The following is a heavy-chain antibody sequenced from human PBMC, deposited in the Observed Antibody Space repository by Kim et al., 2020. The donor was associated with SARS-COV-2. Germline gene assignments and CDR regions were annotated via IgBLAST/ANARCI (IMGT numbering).Heavy chain of an antibody. CDR1: GGSISSGSYY. V-gene: IGHV4-61*02. CDR2: IYTSGST. J-gene: IGHJ4*02. CDR3: ARGGEWELLFDY. D-gene: IGHD1-26*01. Sequence: SETLSLTCTVSGGSISSGSYYWSWIRQLTGKGLEWIGRIYTSGSTNYNPSLKSRVTISVDTSKNQFSLKLSSVTDADTAVYYCARGGEWELLFDYWGQGTLVTVSS.